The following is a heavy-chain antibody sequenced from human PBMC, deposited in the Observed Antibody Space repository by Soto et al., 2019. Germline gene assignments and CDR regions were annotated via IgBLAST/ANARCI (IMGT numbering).Heavy chain of an antibody. CDR1: GFTFSSYA. D-gene: IGHD6-19*01. V-gene: IGHV3-23*01. Sequence: GGSLRLSCAASGFTFSSYAVSWVRQAPGKGLEWVSRISGSAVTTNYADSVKGRFTVSRDNSKNMLYLQMNSLRAEDTAVYYCAKGSAWYYVDYWGQGNLVTVS. CDR3: AKGSAWYYVDY. CDR2: ISGSAVTT. J-gene: IGHJ4*02.